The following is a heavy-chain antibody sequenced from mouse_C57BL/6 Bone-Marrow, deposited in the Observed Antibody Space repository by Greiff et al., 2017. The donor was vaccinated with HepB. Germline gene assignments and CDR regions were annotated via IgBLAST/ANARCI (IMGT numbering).Heavy chain of an antibody. CDR3: AIRPYYYGSSYWYFDV. D-gene: IGHD1-1*01. J-gene: IGHJ1*03. CDR1: GYAFSSSW. V-gene: IGHV1-82*01. CDR2: IYPGDGDT. Sequence: QVQLQQSGPELVKPGASVKISCKASGYAFSSSWMNWVKQRPGKGLEWIGRIYPGDGDTNYNGKFKGKATLTADKSSSTAYMQLSSLTSEDSAVYFCAIRPYYYGSSYWYFDVWGTGTTVTVSS.